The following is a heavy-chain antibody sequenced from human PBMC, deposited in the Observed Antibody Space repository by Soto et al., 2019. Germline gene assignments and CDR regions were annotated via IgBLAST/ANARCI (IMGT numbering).Heavy chain of an antibody. Sequence: EVQLVESGGGLVQPGRSLRLSCAASGFTFDDYAMHWVRQAPGKGLEWVSGISWNSGSIGYADSVKGRFTISRDNAKNSLYLQMNSLRAEDTALYYCAKDIGVWDNWCDPWGQGTLVTVSS. CDR1: GFTFDDYA. J-gene: IGHJ5*02. V-gene: IGHV3-9*01. CDR3: AKDIGVWDNWCDP. D-gene: IGHD3-16*01. CDR2: ISWNSGSI.